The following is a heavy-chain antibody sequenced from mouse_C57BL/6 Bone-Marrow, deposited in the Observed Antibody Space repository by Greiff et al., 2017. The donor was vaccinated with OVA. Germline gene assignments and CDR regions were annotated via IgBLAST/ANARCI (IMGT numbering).Heavy chain of an antibody. V-gene: IGHV1-26*01. CDR1: GYTFTDYY. D-gene: IGHD2-2*01. J-gene: IGHJ4*01. CDR3: ARRAYGYDERYYYAMDY. Sequence: EVQLQQSGPELVKPGASVKISCKASGYTFTDYYMNWVKQSHGKSLEWIGDINPNNGGTSYNQKFKGKATLTVDKSSSTAYMELRSLTSEDSAVYYCARRAYGYDERYYYAMDYWGQGTSVTVSS. CDR2: INPNNGGT.